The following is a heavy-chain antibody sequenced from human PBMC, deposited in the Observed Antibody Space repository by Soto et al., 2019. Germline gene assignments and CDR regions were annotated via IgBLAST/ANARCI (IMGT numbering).Heavy chain of an antibody. CDR2: IYYSGST. CDR1: GGSISSGDYY. V-gene: IGHV4-30-4*01. D-gene: IGHD2-2*01. Sequence: SETLSLTCTVSGGSISSGDYYWSWIRQPPGKGLEWIGYIYYSGSTYYNPSLKSRVTISVDTSKNQFSLKLSSVTAADTAVYYCARGVVVPAATVYYYYGMGVWGQGTTVTVSS. J-gene: IGHJ6*02. CDR3: ARGVVVPAATVYYYYGMGV.